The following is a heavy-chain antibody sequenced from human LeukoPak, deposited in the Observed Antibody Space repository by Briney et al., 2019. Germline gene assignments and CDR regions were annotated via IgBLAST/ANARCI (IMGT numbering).Heavy chain of an antibody. J-gene: IGHJ4*02. CDR3: ARGDTYYYGSGILFDY. CDR2: IIPIFGTA. Sequence: SVKVSCKASGGTFSSYAISWVRQAPEQGLEWMGGIIPIFGTANYAQKFQGRVTITADESTSTAYMELSSLRSEDTAVYYCARGDTYYYGSGILFDYWGQGTLVTVSS. CDR1: GGTFSSYA. V-gene: IGHV1-69*13. D-gene: IGHD3-10*01.